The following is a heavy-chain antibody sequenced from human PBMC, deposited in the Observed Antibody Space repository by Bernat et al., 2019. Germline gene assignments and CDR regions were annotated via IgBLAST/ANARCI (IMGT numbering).Heavy chain of an antibody. CDR1: GGSISSGGYY. D-gene: IGHD3-10*01. J-gene: IGHJ3*02. V-gene: IGHV4-31*03. Sequence: QVQLQESGPGLVKPSQTLSLTCTVSGGSISSGGYYWSWIRQHPGKGLAWIGYIYYSGSTYYNPSLKSRVTISVDTSKNQCALKLSSVTAADTAVYYCARDGVHGSGSYYNEDDAFDIWGQGTMVTVSS. CDR3: ARDGVHGSGSYYNEDDAFDI. CDR2: IYYSGST.